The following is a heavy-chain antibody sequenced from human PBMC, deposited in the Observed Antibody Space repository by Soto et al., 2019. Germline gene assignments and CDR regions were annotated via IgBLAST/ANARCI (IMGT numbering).Heavy chain of an antibody. Sequence: QVQLVQSGAEVKKPGASVKVSCKASGYTFTSYGISWVRQAPGQGLEWMGWISAYNGNTNYAQKLQGRVTRTTDTPTSQAYMELRTLRSDDTALYYCASDDTYYYDSSRSPRYYYYGLDVWGQGPTVTVSS. CDR1: GYTFTSYG. D-gene: IGHD3-22*01. CDR2: ISAYNGNT. J-gene: IGHJ6*02. CDR3: ASDDTYYYDSSRSPRYYYYGLDV. V-gene: IGHV1-18*01.